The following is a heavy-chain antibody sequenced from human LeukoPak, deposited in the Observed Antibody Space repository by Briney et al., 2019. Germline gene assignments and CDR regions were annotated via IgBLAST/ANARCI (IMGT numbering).Heavy chain of an antibody. CDR3: ARKRFREYAFDI. CDR2: ISAYNGNT. Sequence: ASVKVSCKASGYTFTSYGIIWVRQAPGQGLEWMGWISAYNGNTNYAQKLQGRVTMTTDTSTSTAYMELRSLRSDDTAVYYCARKRFREYAFDIWGQGTMVTVSS. D-gene: IGHD3-10*01. CDR1: GYTFTSYG. J-gene: IGHJ3*02. V-gene: IGHV1-18*01.